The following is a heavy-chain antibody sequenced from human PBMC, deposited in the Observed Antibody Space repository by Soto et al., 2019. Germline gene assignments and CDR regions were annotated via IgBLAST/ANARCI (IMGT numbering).Heavy chain of an antibody. CDR1: GSSISSSSYF. D-gene: IGHD5-12*01. CDR3: ARIHGPSGNYDLDY. J-gene: IGHJ4*02. CDR2: IYYSGST. V-gene: IGHV4-39*01. Sequence: PSETLSLTCGFSGSSISSSSYFWGWVRQPPGKGLEWIGSIYYSGSTYYNPSLKSRVTVSVDTSKNQFSLKLSSLTAADTATYYCARIHGPSGNYDLDYWGQGTLVTVSS.